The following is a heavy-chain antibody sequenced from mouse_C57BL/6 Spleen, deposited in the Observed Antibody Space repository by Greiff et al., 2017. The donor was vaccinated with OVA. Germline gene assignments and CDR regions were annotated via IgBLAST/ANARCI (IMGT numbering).Heavy chain of an antibody. Sequence: DVKLQESGPGLVKPSQSLSLTCSVTGYSITSGYYWNWIRQFPGNKLEWMGYISYDGSNNYNPSLKNRISITRDTSKNQFFLKLNSVTTEDTATYYCARDPSLYYFDYWGQGTTLTVSS. CDR3: ARDPSLYYFDY. V-gene: IGHV3-6*01. J-gene: IGHJ2*01. CDR2: ISYDGSN. CDR1: GYSITSGYY.